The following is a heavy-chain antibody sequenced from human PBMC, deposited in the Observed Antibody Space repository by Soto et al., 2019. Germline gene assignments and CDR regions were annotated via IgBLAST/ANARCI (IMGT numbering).Heavy chain of an antibody. CDR3: ARDPRNLGLDP. V-gene: IGHV3-74*01. CDR1: GFTFSGYW. J-gene: IGHJ5*02. CDR2: IDGDGTST. D-gene: IGHD4-4*01. Sequence: PGGSLRLSCAASGFTFSGYWMYWVRQSPGKGLVWVSRIDGDGTSTGYADSVKGRFTISRDNAKNTLYLQMNSLRAENTAVYYCARDPRNLGLDPWGQGTLVTVSS.